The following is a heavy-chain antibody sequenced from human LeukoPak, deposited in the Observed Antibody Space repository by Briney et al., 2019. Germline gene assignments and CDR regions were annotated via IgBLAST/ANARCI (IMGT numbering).Heavy chain of an antibody. D-gene: IGHD3-22*01. CDR3: LGYDSSGYPEYFQH. V-gene: IGHV1-69*05. CDR1: GGTFSSYA. Sequence: SVKVSCKASGGTFSSYAISWVRQAPGQGLEWMGGIIPIFGTANYAQKFQGRVTITTDESTSTAYMELSSQRSEDTAVYYCLGYDSSGYPEYFQHWGQGTLVTVSS. CDR2: IIPIFGTA. J-gene: IGHJ1*01.